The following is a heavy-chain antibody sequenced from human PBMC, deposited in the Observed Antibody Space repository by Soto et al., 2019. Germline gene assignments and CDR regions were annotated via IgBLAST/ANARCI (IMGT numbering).Heavy chain of an antibody. CDR3: ARAHDILTGYYTDYYYYGMDV. D-gene: IGHD3-9*01. CDR2: IYPGDSDT. J-gene: IGHJ6*02. CDR1: GYSFTSYW. Sequence: GESLKISCKGSGYSFTSYWIGWVRQMPGKGLEWMGIIYPGDSDTRYSPSFQGQVTISADKSISTAYLQWSSPKASDTAMYYCARAHDILTGYYTDYYYYGMDVWGQGTTVTVSS. V-gene: IGHV5-51*01.